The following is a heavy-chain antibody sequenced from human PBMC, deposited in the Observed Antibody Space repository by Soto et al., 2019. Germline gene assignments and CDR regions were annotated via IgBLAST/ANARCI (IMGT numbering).Heavy chain of an antibody. J-gene: IGHJ6*02. V-gene: IGHV5-51*01. CDR1: VYSFTSYW. D-gene: IGHD1-26*01. CDR3: ARPVVGANYYYGMDV. Sequence: GESLKISRKGSVYSFTSYWIGWVRQMPGKGLEWMGIIYPGDSDTRYSPSFQGQVTISADKSISTAYLQWSSLKASDTAMYYCARPVVGANYYYGMDVWGQGTTVTAP. CDR2: IYPGDSDT.